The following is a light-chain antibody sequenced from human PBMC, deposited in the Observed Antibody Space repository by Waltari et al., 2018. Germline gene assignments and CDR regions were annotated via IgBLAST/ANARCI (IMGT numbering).Light chain of an antibody. V-gene: IGKV1-5*03. J-gene: IGKJ1*01. CDR2: GSS. CDR3: QQYNSAWA. Sequence: DIQMTQSPSPLSASVGDTVTITCRASRSISSWLAWHQQKPGKAPKVLIYGSSTLESGVPSRFSGSGSGTEFTLTISSLQPDDFATYYCQQYNSAWAFGQGTKVEVK. CDR1: RSISSW.